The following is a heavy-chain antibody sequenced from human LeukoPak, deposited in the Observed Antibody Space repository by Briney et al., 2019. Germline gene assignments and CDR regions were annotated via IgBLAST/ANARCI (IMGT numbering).Heavy chain of an antibody. D-gene: IGHD5-18*01. CDR3: AREIGPRQLHLWGSAFDY. Sequence: ASVKVSCKASGYTFTSYYMHWVRQAPGQGLGWMGIINPSDGKTSYAQKFQGRVTMTRDASTSTVYMELSSLRSEDTAVYYCAREIGPRQLHLWGSAFDYWGQGTLVTVSS. CDR1: GYTFTSYY. V-gene: IGHV1-46*01. J-gene: IGHJ4*02. CDR2: INPSDGKT.